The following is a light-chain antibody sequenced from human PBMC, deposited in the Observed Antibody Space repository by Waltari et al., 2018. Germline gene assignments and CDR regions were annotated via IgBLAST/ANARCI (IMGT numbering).Light chain of an antibody. Sequence: QSVLTQPPSASGTPGQRVTISCSGSDSNIGNHYVYRYQHVPGLAPKLLIYRNNHWPSGVPDRFTGSKSGTSASLVISGLRSEDEADYYCAAWDDSLGGHVVFGGGTKVTVL. V-gene: IGLV1-47*01. CDR2: RNN. J-gene: IGLJ2*01. CDR1: DSNIGNHY. CDR3: AAWDDSLGGHVV.